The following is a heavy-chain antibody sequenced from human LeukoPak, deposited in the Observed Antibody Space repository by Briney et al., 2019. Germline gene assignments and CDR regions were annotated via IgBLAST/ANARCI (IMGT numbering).Heavy chain of an antibody. CDR2: IRYDGSNK. D-gene: IGHD6-19*01. Sequence: GGSLRLSCAASGFTFSSYGMHWVRQAPGKGLEWVAFIRYDGSNKYYADSVKGRFTISRDNSKNTLYLQMNSLRAEDTAVYYCASFIAVADLDFDYWGQGTLVTVSS. V-gene: IGHV3-30*02. J-gene: IGHJ4*02. CDR3: ASFIAVADLDFDY. CDR1: GFTFSSYG.